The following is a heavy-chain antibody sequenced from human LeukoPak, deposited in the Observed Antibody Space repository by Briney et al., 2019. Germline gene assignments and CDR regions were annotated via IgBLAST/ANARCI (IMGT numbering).Heavy chain of an antibody. Sequence: PGGSLGLSCAASGFIFTNYFMSWVRQSPGKGLEWIGESDHTGRTNYTPSIKSRVTISLDKPKNQFSLKLTSVTAADTAVYFCARDPDGSGLNFDYWGQGILVTVSS. CDR1: GFIFTNYF. CDR3: ARDPDGSGLNFDY. D-gene: IGHD6-19*01. CDR2: SDHTGRT. V-gene: IGHV4-4*01. J-gene: IGHJ4*02.